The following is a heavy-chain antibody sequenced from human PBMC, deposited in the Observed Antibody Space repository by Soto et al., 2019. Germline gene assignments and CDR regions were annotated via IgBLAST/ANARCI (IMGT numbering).Heavy chain of an antibody. V-gene: IGHV3-7*01. CDR2: IKQDGSEK. J-gene: IGHJ3*02. Sequence: GGSLRLSCAASGFTFSSYWMSWVRQAPGKGLEWVANIKQDGSEKYYVDSVKGRFTISRDNAKNSLYLQMNSLRAEDTALYYCARDVTYYGSGNDAFDIWGQGTMVTVSS. D-gene: IGHD3-10*01. CDR1: GFTFSSYW. CDR3: ARDVTYYGSGNDAFDI.